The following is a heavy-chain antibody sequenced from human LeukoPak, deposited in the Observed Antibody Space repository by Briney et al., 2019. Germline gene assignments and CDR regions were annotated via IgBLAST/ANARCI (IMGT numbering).Heavy chain of an antibody. CDR3: ARTDYGDYGMDV. J-gene: IGHJ6*02. V-gene: IGHV3-48*03. CDR2: ISSSGSTI. Sequence: GGSLRLSCAASGFTFSSYEMNWVRQAPGKGLEWVSYISSSGSTIYYADSVKGRFTISRDNAKNSLYLQMNSLRDEDTAVCYCARTDYGDYGMDVWGQGTTVTVSS. D-gene: IGHD4-17*01. CDR1: GFTFSSYE.